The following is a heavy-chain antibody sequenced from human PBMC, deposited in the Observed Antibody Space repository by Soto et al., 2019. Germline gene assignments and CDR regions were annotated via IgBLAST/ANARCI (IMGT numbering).Heavy chain of an antibody. CDR1: GGTFSSYA. CDR2: IIPIFGTA. Sequence: SVKVSCKASGGTFSSYAISWVRQAPGQGLEWMGGIIPIFGTANYAQKFQGRVTITADKSTSTAYMELSSLRSEDTAVYYCAKIGYCSGGSCQYYYYYGVDVWGQGTTVTVSS. D-gene: IGHD2-15*01. V-gene: IGHV1-69*06. CDR3: AKIGYCSGGSCQYYYYYGVDV. J-gene: IGHJ6*02.